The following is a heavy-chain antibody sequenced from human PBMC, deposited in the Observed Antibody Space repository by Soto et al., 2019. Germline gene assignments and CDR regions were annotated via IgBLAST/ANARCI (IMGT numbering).Heavy chain of an antibody. CDR1: GGTFSSYA. D-gene: IGHD1-26*01. J-gene: IGHJ4*02. CDR2: IIPIFGTA. Sequence: GASVKVSCKASGGTFSSYAISWVRQAPGQGLEWMGGIIPIFGTANYAQKFQGRVTITADESTSTAYMELSSLRSEDTAVYYCAREKFGSYWTMADYWGQGTLVTVSS. CDR3: AREKFGSYWTMADY. V-gene: IGHV1-69*13.